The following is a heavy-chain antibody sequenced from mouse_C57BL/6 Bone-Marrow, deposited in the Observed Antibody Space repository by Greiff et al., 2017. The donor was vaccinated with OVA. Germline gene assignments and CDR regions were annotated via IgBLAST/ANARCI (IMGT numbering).Heavy chain of an antibody. CDR2: INPYIGDT. D-gene: IGHD1-1*01. CDR3: AREGNFITTVVASGTYYFDY. Sequence: EVQLQQSGPELVKPGDSVKISCKASGYSFTGYFMNWVMQSHGKSLEWIGRINPYIGDTFYNQKFKGKATLTVDKSSSTAHMELRILTSEDSAVYYYAREGNFITTVVASGTYYFDYWGQGTTLTVSS. J-gene: IGHJ2*01. V-gene: IGHV1-20*01. CDR1: GYSFTGYF.